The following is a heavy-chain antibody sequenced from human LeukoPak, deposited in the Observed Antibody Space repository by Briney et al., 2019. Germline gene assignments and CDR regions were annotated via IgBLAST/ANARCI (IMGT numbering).Heavy chain of an antibody. CDR2: IYYSGST. Sequence: SETLSLTCTVPGGSISSYYWSWIRQPPGKGLEWIAYIYYSGSTNYNPSLKSRVTISVDTSKKQFSLKLSSVTAADTAVYYCARLSMRPPYFFDPWGQGTLVTVSS. CDR1: GGSISSYY. V-gene: IGHV4-59*08. D-gene: IGHD2-21*01. CDR3: ARLSMRPPYFFDP. J-gene: IGHJ5*02.